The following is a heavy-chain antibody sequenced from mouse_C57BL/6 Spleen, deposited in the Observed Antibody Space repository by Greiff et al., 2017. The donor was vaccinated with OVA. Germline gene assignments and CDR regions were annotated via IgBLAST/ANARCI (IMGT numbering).Heavy chain of an antibody. V-gene: IGHV14-3*01. Sequence: EVKLQESVAELVRPGASVKLSCTASGFTFKNTYMHWVKQRPEQGLEWIGRIDPANGNTKYAPKFQGKATITADTSSNTAYLQLSSLTSEDTAIYYCASGGSDYGRSYVLDYWGQGTTRTVSS. CDR3: ASGGSDYGRSYVLDY. D-gene: IGHD1-1*01. CDR2: IDPANGNT. J-gene: IGHJ2*01. CDR1: GFTFKNTY.